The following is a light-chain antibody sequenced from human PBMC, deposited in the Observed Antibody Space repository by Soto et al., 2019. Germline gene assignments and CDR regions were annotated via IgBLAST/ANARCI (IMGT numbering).Light chain of an antibody. CDR1: QSLLRINGYNY. CDR3: MQDLQTPTT. V-gene: IGKV2-28*01. Sequence: DIVMTQSPLSLPVTPGEPSSISCRSSQSLLRINGYNYVDWYLQKPGQSPQVLIYLGSIRASGVPDRFSGSGSGTDFTLKISRVEAEDVGIYYCMQDLQTPTTFGQGTRLEIK. CDR2: LGS. J-gene: IGKJ5*01.